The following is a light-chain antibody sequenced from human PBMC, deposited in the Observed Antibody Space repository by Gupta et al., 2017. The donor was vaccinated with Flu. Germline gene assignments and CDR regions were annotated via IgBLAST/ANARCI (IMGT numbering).Light chain of an antibody. CDR1: QSVGTF. Sequence: EIVLTQSPATLSSSPGERATLSCRPSQSVGTFLAWYQQKPGQAPRLLIYDASKKATAIPGRCSGSGCGTDFTHTISILEPEVFALYYCQQRSSWPATFGGGTKVEIK. CDR2: DAS. J-gene: IGKJ4*01. CDR3: QQRSSWPAT. V-gene: IGKV3-11*01.